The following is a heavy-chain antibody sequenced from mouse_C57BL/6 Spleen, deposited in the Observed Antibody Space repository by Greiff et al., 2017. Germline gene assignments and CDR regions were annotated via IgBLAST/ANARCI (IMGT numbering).Heavy chain of an antibody. CDR2: IYPGDGDT. V-gene: IGHV1-80*01. J-gene: IGHJ4*01. D-gene: IGHD1-1*01. Sequence: QVQLQQSGAELVKPGASVKISCKASGYAFSSYWMNWVKQRPGKGLEWIGQIYPGDGDTNYNGKFKGKATLTADKSSSTSYMQLSSLSSEYSALYFCARSDYYGSSYGYYAMDYWGQGTSVTVSS. CDR1: GYAFSSYW. CDR3: ARSDYYGSSYGYYAMDY.